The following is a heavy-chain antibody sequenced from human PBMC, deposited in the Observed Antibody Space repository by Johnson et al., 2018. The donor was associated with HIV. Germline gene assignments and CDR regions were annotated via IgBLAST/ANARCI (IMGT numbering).Heavy chain of an antibody. J-gene: IGHJ3*02. CDR2: IYSGGST. CDR1: GFIFSSYA. D-gene: IGHD5-12*01. Sequence: QVQLVESGGGLVRPGGSLRLSCAASGFIFSSYAMHWVRQAPGEGLEWVSVIYSGGSTYYADSVKGRFTISRDNSKNTLFLQMNSLRAEDTAVYYCAKIWGDIAATGDAFDIWGQGTMVTVSS. CDR3: AKIWGDIAATGDAFDI. V-gene: IGHV3-NL1*01.